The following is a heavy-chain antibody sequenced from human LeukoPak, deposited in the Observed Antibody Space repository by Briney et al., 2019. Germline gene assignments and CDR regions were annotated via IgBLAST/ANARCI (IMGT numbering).Heavy chain of an antibody. CDR1: VFTFDDYA. V-gene: IGHV3-9*01. CDR3: ARSGPDAFDI. D-gene: IGHD7-27*01. J-gene: IGHJ3*02. Sequence: GGSLRLSCAASVFTFDDYAMHWVRQAPGEGLGWVSGISWNSGSIGYADSVKGRFTISRDNAKNSLYLQMNSLRAEDTALYYCARSGPDAFDIWGQGTMVTVSS. CDR2: ISWNSGSI.